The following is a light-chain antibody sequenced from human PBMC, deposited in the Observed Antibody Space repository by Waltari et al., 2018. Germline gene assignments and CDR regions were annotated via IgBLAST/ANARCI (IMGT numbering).Light chain of an antibody. J-gene: IGLJ1*01. CDR3: QVWDSPSDHD. V-gene: IGLV3-21*01. CDR2: NDN. Sequence: GRKVLHWYRQKPGQAPVLVIYNDNDRPSGIPDRFSGSNSGSTATLTINRVEAGDEADYYCQVWDSPSDHDFGPGTKVTVL. CDR1: GRKV.